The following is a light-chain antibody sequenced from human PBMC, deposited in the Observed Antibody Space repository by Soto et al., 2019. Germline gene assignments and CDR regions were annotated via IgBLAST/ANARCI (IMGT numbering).Light chain of an antibody. Sequence: DIQMTQSPSSQSASVGDRVTITCRASQSINSYLNWYQQKPGKAPKLLIYAASSLQSGVPSRFSGSGSETDFTLTITSLQHDDFATYYCQQSFSTPRTFGQGTRVEI. CDR2: AAS. CDR1: QSINSY. CDR3: QQSFSTPRT. V-gene: IGKV1-39*01. J-gene: IGKJ1*01.